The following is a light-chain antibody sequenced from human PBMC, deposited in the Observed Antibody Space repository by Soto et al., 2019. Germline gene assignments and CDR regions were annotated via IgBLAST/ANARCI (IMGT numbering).Light chain of an antibody. Sequence: QSVLTQSPSASGTPGQRVTISCSGSRSTIGTYTVNWYHQVPGMAPKLLMYSNDQRPSGVPERFSAFKSDTSASLAISGLHSEDEGDYYCAAWDDSLKSWVFGGGTKVTVL. J-gene: IGLJ3*02. CDR1: RSTIGTYT. CDR2: SND. CDR3: AAWDDSLKSWV. V-gene: IGLV1-44*01.